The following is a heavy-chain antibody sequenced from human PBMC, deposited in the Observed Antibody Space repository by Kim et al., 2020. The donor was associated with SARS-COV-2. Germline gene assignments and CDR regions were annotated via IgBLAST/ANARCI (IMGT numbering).Heavy chain of an antibody. Sequence: SETLSLTCTVSGDFINKYYWSWIRQTPEKGLEWIGYVFYTGNTTYHPSLQSRVTISLDTSKTQFSLKMRSVTAADTAVYYCARHKGASFDYWGQGTLVTV. CDR1: GDFINKYY. CDR2: VFYTGNT. V-gene: IGHV4-59*08. CDR3: ARHKGASFDY. J-gene: IGHJ4*02.